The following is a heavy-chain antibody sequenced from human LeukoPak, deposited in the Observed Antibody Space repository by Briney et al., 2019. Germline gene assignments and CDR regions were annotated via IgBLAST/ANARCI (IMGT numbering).Heavy chain of an antibody. CDR3: ARVGGSYQLLGFGYYFDY. D-gene: IGHD2-2*01. V-gene: IGHV4-59*12. Sequence: PSETLSLTCTVSGGSISSYYWSWIRQPPGKGLEWIGYIYYSGSTNYNPSLKSRVTISVDTSKNQFSLKLSSVTAADTAVYYCARVGGSYQLLGFGYYFDYWGQGTLVTVSS. CDR2: IYYSGST. CDR1: GGSISSYY. J-gene: IGHJ4*02.